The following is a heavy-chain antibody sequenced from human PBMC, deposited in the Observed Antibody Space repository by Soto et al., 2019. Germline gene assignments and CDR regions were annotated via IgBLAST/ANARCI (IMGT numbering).Heavy chain of an antibody. CDR3: ARVSDYYYYMDV. CDR2: ISSSSSYI. Sequence: GSLRLSCAASGFTFSSYSMNWVRQAPGKGLEWVSSISSSSSYIYYADSVKGRFTISRDNAKNSLYLQMNSLRAEDTAVYYCARVSDYYYYMDVWGKGTTVTVSS. J-gene: IGHJ6*03. CDR1: GFTFSSYS. V-gene: IGHV3-21*01.